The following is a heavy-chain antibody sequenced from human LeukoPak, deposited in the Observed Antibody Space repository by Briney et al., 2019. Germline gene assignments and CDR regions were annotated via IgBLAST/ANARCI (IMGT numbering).Heavy chain of an antibody. D-gene: IGHD2-2*01. Sequence: RRASVKVSCKASGYTFTSYGISWVLQAPGQGLEWMGWISAYNGNTNYAQKLQGRVTMTTDTSTSTAYMELRSLRSDDTAVYYCARGMWGYCSSTSCYKTNYYYYYMDVWGKGTTVTVSS. CDR3: ARGMWGYCSSTSCYKTNYYYYYMDV. J-gene: IGHJ6*03. CDR2: ISAYNGNT. V-gene: IGHV1-18*01. CDR1: GYTFTSYG.